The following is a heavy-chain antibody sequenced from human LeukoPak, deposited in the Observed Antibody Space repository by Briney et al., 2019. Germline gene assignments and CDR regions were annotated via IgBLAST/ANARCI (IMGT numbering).Heavy chain of an antibody. V-gene: IGHV3-30-3*01. Sequence: GGSLRLSCAASGFTFSSYAMHWVRQAPGKGLEWVAVISYDGNHIYYSDSVKGRFTISRDNSKNTLYLQMNSLRSEDTAVYYCARDNIAGSGSSDWGQGTLVTVSS. CDR1: GFTFSSYA. D-gene: IGHD3-10*01. CDR2: ISYDGNHI. CDR3: ARDNIAGSGSSD. J-gene: IGHJ4*02.